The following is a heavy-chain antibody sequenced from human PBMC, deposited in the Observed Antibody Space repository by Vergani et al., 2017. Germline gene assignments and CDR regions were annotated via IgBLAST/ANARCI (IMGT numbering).Heavy chain of an antibody. CDR2: ISWNSGSI. D-gene: IGHD1-26*01. Sequence: EVQLVESGGGLVQPGRSLRLSCAASGFTFDDYAMHWVRQAPGKGLEWVLGISWNSGSIGYADSVKGRFTISRDNAKNSLYLQMNSLRAEDTALYYCAKESGSYGAYGMDVWGQGTTVTVSS. V-gene: IGHV3-9*01. J-gene: IGHJ6*02. CDR3: AKESGSYGAYGMDV. CDR1: GFTFDDYA.